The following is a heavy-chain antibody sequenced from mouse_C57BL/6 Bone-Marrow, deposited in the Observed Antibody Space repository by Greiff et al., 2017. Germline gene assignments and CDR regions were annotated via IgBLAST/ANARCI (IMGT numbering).Heavy chain of an antibody. CDR2: ISNLAYSL. D-gene: IGHD1-1*01. CDR1: GFTFSDYG. V-gene: IGHV5-15*01. Sequence: DVMLVESGGGLVQPGGSLKLSCAASGFTFSDYGMAWVRQAPRKGPEWVAFISNLAYSLYYADTVTGRFTISRENAKNTLYLEMSSLRSEDTAMYYCARQDYGSSYDYAMDYWGQGTSVTVSS. J-gene: IGHJ4*01. CDR3: ARQDYGSSYDYAMDY.